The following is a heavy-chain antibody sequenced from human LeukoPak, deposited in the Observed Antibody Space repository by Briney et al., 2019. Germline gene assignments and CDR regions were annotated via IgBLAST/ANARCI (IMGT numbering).Heavy chain of an antibody. J-gene: IGHJ5*02. Sequence: ASVKVSRKVSGYTLTELSMHWVRQAPGKGVEWMGGFDPEDGETIYAQKFQGRVTMTEDTSTDTAYMELSSLRSEDTAVDYCATGSRDYQFDPWGQGTLVTVSS. CDR3: ATGSRDYQFDP. D-gene: IGHD3-16*01. CDR1: GYTLTELS. V-gene: IGHV1-24*01. CDR2: FDPEDGET.